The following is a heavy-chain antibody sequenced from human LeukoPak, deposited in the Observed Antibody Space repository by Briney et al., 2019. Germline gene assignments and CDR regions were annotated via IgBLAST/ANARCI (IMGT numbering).Heavy chain of an antibody. CDR3: ARGVTYSFDY. CDR1: GDSVSSNSAA. CDR2: TYHRSKWYN. Sequence: SQTLSLTCAISGDSVSSNSAAWNWIRQSPSRGLEWLGSTYHRSKWYNDYALSVQSRISVIPDTPKNQFSLHLKSVTPEDTAVYYCARGVTYSFDYWGAGTLVTASA. V-gene: IGHV6-1*01. D-gene: IGHD2-21*02. J-gene: IGHJ4*02.